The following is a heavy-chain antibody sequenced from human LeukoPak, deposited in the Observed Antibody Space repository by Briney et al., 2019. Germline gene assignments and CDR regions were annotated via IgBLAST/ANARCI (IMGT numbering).Heavy chain of an antibody. J-gene: IGHJ4*02. CDR2: IYPGHSET. CDR1: GYTFTNYF. CDR3: ARPQQGSAIFDY. Sequence: GESLKSSCKGSGYTFTNYFIAWVRQMPGKGLEWMGIIYPGHSETTYSPSFQGQVTISADSSINTAYLQWSRLRASDTAMYYCARPQQGSAIFDYWGQGTLVTVSS. D-gene: IGHD3-10*01. V-gene: IGHV5-51*01.